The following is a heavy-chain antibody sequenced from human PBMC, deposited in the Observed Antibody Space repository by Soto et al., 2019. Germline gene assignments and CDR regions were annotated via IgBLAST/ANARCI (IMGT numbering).Heavy chain of an antibody. CDR1: GGTFSRYS. CDR3: AREDRDRETGLVPAAIDGMDV. D-gene: IGHD2-2*01. V-gene: IGHV1-69*08. Sequence: QVQLVQSGAEVKKPGSSVKVSCKASGGTFSRYSITWVRQAPGHGLEWIGRIIPIFGIASYAQKFQGRVTNTADESTSXAXMXXSSLRSDDTAVYYCAREDRDRETGLVPAAIDGMDVWGQGTTVTVSS. J-gene: IGHJ6*02. CDR2: IIPIFGIA.